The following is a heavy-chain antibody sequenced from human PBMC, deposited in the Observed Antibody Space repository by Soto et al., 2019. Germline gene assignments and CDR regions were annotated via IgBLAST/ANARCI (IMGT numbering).Heavy chain of an antibody. Sequence: SETLSLTCTVSGGSISSYYWRWIRQPPGEGLEWIGSSYYSGSTNYNPSLKSRVTISVDTSKRQFSLKLRSVTAADTAVYYCARAQFNILTGYYIDYWGQGTLVTVS. V-gene: IGHV4-59*01. CDR1: GGSISSYY. D-gene: IGHD3-9*01. J-gene: IGHJ4*02. CDR3: ARAQFNILTGYYIDY. CDR2: SYYSGST.